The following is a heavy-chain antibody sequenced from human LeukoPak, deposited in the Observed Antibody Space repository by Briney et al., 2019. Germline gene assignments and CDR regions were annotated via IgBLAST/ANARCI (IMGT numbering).Heavy chain of an antibody. J-gene: IGHJ4*02. CDR1: GFTFSSYA. Sequence: GGSLRLSCAASGFTFSSYAMHWVRQAPGKGLEWVAVISYDGSNKYYADSVKGRFTISRDNSKNTLYLQMNSLRAEDTAVYYCARARWELLLLDYWGQGTLVTVSS. V-gene: IGHV3-30*14. D-gene: IGHD1-26*01. CDR2: ISYDGSNK. CDR3: ARARWELLLLDY.